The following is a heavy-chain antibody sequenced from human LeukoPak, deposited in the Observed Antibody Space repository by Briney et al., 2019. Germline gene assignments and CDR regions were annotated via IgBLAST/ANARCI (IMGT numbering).Heavy chain of an antibody. CDR1: GGSFSAYY. D-gene: IGHD2-2*01. V-gene: IGHV4-34*01. CDR3: TVDTSLTAY. CDR2: INHSGGT. Sequence: KPSETLSLTCAVYGGSFSAYYWSWIRQPPGKGLEWIGEINHSGGTNYNPSLKSRVTISVDTSKNQFSLKLGSVTAADTAVYYCTVDTSLTAYWGQGTLVTVSS. J-gene: IGHJ4*02.